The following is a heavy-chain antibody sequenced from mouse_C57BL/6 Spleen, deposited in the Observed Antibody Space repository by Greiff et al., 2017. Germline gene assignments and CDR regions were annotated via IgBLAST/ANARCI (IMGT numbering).Heavy chain of an antibody. J-gene: IGHJ3*01. CDR3: ARRGDYGYEGFAY. CDR1: GYTFTSYW. CDR2: IHPNSGST. D-gene: IGHD2-2*01. Sequence: QVQLQQPGAELVKPGASVKLSCKASGYTFTSYWMHWVKQRPGQGLEWIGMIHPNSGSTNYNEKFKSKATLTVDKSSSTAYMQLSSLTSEDSAVYYCARRGDYGYEGFAYWGQGTLVTVSA. V-gene: IGHV1-64*01.